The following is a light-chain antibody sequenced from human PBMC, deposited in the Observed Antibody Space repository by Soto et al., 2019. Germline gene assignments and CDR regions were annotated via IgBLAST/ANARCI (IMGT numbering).Light chain of an antibody. CDR1: QSALSSSNNRNY. CDR3: QHYNGTPIT. CDR2: WAS. J-gene: IGKJ4*01. V-gene: IGKV4-1*01. Sequence: DIVMPQSPDSLAVSLGERATINCKSSQSALSSSNNRNYLGWYQQKPGQPPKLLIYWASTRESVVPDRFSGNGSGRDFALTSSSLQAEDVAVYYCQHYNGTPITFDGGTKVEIK.